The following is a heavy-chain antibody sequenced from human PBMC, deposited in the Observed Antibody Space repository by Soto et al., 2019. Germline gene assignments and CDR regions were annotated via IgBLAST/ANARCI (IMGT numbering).Heavy chain of an antibody. D-gene: IGHD2-15*01. Sequence: GGSLRLSCAASGFTFSSYAMSWVRQAPGKGLEWVSAISGSGGSTYYADSVKGRFTISRDNSKNTLYLQMNSLRAEDTAVYYCARDLAGPGTTVPNFDYWGQGTLVTVSS. CDR2: ISGSGGST. CDR3: ARDLAGPGTTVPNFDY. V-gene: IGHV3-23*01. J-gene: IGHJ4*02. CDR1: GFTFSSYA.